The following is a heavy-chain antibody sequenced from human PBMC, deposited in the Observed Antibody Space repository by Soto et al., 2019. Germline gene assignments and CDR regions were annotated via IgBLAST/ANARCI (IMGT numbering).Heavy chain of an antibody. J-gene: IGHJ4*02. V-gene: IGHV3-30-3*01. D-gene: IGHD3-3*01. CDR3: ARAQYYDFWSGINPAPDY. CDR2: ISYDGSNK. CDR1: GFTFSSYA. Sequence: PGGSLRLSCAASGFTFSSYAMHWVRQAPGKGLEWVAVISYDGSNKYYADSVKGRFTISRDNSKNTLYLQMNSLRAEDTAVYYCARAQYYDFWSGINPAPDYWGQGTLVTVSS.